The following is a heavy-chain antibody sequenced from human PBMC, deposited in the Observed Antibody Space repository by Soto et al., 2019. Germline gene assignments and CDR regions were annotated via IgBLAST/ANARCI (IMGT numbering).Heavy chain of an antibody. J-gene: IGHJ5*02. CDR3: ARWWSGSRQGFDP. D-gene: IGHD3-3*01. CDR1: GGSISSGDYY. Sequence: QVQLQESGPGLVKPSQTLSLTCTFSGGSISSGDYYCSWIRQHPGKGLEWIGYIYYSVSTYYNPSLKSRVTISVDTAKNQFSLKLSSVTAADTAVYYCARWWSGSRQGFDPWGQGTLVTGSS. V-gene: IGHV4-31*03. CDR2: IYYSVST.